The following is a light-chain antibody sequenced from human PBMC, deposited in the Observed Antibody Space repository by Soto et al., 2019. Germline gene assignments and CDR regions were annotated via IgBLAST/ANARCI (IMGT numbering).Light chain of an antibody. CDR2: GAS. Sequence: EIVMTHSPATLSVSPGERATLSCRASQSVSSNLAWYQQKPGQAPRVLIYGASNRATGIPDRFSGSGSGTEFTLTISRLEPEDFAVYCCQQYGSSPRGTFGQGTKVDIK. J-gene: IGKJ1*01. CDR1: QSVSSN. CDR3: QQYGSSPRGT. V-gene: IGKV3D-15*01.